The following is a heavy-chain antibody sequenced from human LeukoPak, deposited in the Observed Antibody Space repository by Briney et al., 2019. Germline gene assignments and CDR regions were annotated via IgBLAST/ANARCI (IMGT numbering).Heavy chain of an antibody. D-gene: IGHD3-9*01. CDR3: ARTGRVLRYFDWSTDDAFDI. Sequence: GGSLRLSCAASGFTFSSYAMSWVRQAPGKGLEWDSAISGSGGSTYYADSVKGRFTISRDNSKNTLYLQMNSLRAEDTAVYYCARTGRVLRYFDWSTDDAFDIWGQGTMVTVSS. CDR1: GFTFSSYA. V-gene: IGHV3-23*01. J-gene: IGHJ3*02. CDR2: ISGSGGST.